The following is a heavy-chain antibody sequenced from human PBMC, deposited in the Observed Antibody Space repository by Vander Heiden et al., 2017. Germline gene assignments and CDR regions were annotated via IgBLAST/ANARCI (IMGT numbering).Heavy chain of an antibody. Sequence: QVQLVQSGAEAKKPGASVKVSCKASGYTFTSYYMHWLRQALGQGLEWVGIIKPSGGSTSYAQKFQGRVTMTRDTSTSTVYMELSSLRSGDTAVYYCARGWLSGSTDNWGQGTLVTVSS. CDR3: ARGWLSGSTDN. CDR2: IKPSGGST. D-gene: IGHD3-10*01. CDR1: GYTFTSYY. J-gene: IGHJ4*02. V-gene: IGHV1-46*03.